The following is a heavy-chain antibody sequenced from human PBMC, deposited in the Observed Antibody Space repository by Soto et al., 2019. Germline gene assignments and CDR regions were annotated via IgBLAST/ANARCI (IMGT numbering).Heavy chain of an antibody. J-gene: IGHJ6*02. CDR3: AGDQYYYGSGSYYPWGYYYGMDV. D-gene: IGHD3-10*01. CDR2: IWYDGSNK. CDR1: GFTFSSYG. V-gene: IGHV3-33*01. Sequence: PGGSLRLSCAASGFTFSSYGMHWVRQAPGKGLEWVAVIWYDGSNKYYADSVKGRFTISRDNSKNTLYLQMNSLRAEDTAVYYCAGDQYYYGSGSYYPWGYYYGMDVWGQGTTVTVSS.